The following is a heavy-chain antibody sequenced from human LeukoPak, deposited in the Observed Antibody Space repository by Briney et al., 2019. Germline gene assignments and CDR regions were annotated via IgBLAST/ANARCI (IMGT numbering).Heavy chain of an antibody. V-gene: IGHV1-2*02. J-gene: IGHJ1*01. D-gene: IGHD3-22*01. CDR3: AREDYYDSSGYYKNKEYFQH. CDR1: GYTFTGYY. CDR2: INPNRGGT. Sequence: ASVKVSCKASGYTFTGYYKHWVRQAPGQGLEWMGWINPNRGGTNYAQKFQGRVTMTRDTSISTAYMELSWLRSGDTAVYYCAREDYYDSSGYYKNKEYFQHWGQGTLVTVSS.